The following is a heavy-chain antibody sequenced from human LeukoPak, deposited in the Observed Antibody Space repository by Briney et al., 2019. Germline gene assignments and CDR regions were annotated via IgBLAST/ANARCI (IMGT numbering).Heavy chain of an antibody. D-gene: IGHD3-9*01. CDR3: TTFGTDWSLSY. V-gene: IGHV3-74*01. CDR2: INTDGSYI. CDR1: GFIFSSWW. Sequence: PGGSLRLSCAASGFIFSSWWMIWFRRLPGKGLVSVSHINTDGSYIRYADSVKGRFTISRDNAKNTLYLQMNSLRPEDTGAYYCTTFGTDWSLSYWGQGALVTVSS. J-gene: IGHJ4*02.